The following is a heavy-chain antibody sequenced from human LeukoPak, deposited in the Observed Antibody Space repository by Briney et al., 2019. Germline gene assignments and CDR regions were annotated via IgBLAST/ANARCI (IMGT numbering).Heavy chain of an antibody. CDR3: ARCRENDFWSGSPVDY. CDR1: RSFLSSYA. Sequence: PGGPLRPSCEAPRSFLSSYAMPWARQAPAKGLEWLAVISSDGTNKYYADSVKGRFTISRDNSKNTLYLQMNSLRVEDTAVYYCARCRENDFWSGSPVDYWGQGTLVTVSS. D-gene: IGHD3-3*01. V-gene: IGHV3-30-3*01. CDR2: ISSDGTNK. J-gene: IGHJ4*02.